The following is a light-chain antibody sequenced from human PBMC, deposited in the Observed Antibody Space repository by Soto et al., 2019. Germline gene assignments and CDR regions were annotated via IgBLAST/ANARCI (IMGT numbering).Light chain of an antibody. CDR3: QSYDSSLSAWV. Sequence: QSVLTQPPSVSGAPGQRVTISCTGSSSNIGAGYDVHWYQQLPGTAPKLLVYGYNNRPSGVPDRFSVSKSGTSASLTITGLQTEDEADYYCQSYDSSLSAWVFGGGTKLTV. V-gene: IGLV1-40*01. J-gene: IGLJ2*01. CDR1: SSNIGAGYD. CDR2: GYN.